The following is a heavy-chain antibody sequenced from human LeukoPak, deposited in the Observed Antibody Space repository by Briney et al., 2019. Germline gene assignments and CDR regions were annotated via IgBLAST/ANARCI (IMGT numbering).Heavy chain of an antibody. CDR3: ARDLVFLRGFYYDTSGFNY. CDR2: IFYSGST. Sequence: SETLSLTCTVSGASISSGGYYWSWIRQHPGKGLEWIGYIFYSGSTYYNPSLKSRVTISVDTSKNQFSLKLSSVTAADTAVYYCARDLVFLRGFYYDTSGFNYWGQGSLVTVSS. J-gene: IGHJ4*02. D-gene: IGHD3-22*01. V-gene: IGHV4-31*03. CDR1: GASISSGGYY.